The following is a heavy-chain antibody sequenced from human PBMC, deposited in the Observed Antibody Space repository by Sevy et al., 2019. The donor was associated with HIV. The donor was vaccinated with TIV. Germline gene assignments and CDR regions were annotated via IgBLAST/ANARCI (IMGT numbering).Heavy chain of an antibody. CDR1: GCSLSTNGVG. Sequence: SGPTLVNPTQTLTLTCTFSGCSLSTNGVGVGWIRQPPGKALECLALIYWDDDKHYSPSLKSRLTITKDTSKNQVVLTMTNMDPVDTATYYCARRDYGDYVDWFDPWGQRTLVTVSS. CDR2: IYWDDDK. V-gene: IGHV2-5*02. CDR3: ARRDYGDYVDWFDP. J-gene: IGHJ5*02. D-gene: IGHD4-17*01.